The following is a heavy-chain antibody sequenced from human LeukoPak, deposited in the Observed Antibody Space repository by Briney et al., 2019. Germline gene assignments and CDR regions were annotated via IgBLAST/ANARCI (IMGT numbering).Heavy chain of an antibody. D-gene: IGHD3-22*01. J-gene: IGHJ6*03. Sequence: GGSLRLSCAASGFTFSSYWMHWVRQAPGKGLEWVSAISGSGGSTYYADSVKGRFTISRDNSKNTLYLQMNSLRAEDTAVYYCAKGGPYYYDSSGYYYYYYYMDVWGKGTTVTISS. CDR3: AKGGPYYYDSSGYYYYYYYMDV. V-gene: IGHV3-23*01. CDR1: GFTFSSYW. CDR2: ISGSGGST.